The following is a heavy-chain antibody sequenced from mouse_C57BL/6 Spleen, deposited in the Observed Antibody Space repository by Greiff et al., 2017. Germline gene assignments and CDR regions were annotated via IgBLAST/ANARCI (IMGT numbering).Heavy chain of an antibody. CDR2: IGPGSGST. CDR1: GYTFTDYY. J-gene: IGHJ4*01. CDR3: ARTITTVVATYYYYAMDY. V-gene: IGHV1-77*01. D-gene: IGHD1-1*01. Sequence: QVHVKQSGAELVKPGASVKISCKASGYTFTDYYINWVKQRPGQGLEWIGKIGPGSGSTYYNEKFKGKATLTADKSSSTAYMQLSSLTSEDSAVYFCARTITTVVATYYYYAMDYWGQGTSVTVSS.